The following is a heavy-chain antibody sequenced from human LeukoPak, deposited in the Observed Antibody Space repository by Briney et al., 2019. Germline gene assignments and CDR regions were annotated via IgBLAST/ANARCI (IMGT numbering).Heavy chain of an antibody. J-gene: IGHJ4*02. V-gene: IGHV4-4*07. D-gene: IGHD6-19*01. CDR2: IYTSGST. Sequence: PSETLSLTCTVSGGSISSYYWSWIRQPAGKGLVWIGRIYTSGSTNYNPSLKSRVTMSVDTSKNQFSLKLSSVTAADTAVYYCARRTVAGFDYWGQGTLVTVSS. CDR3: ARRTVAGFDY. CDR1: GGSISSYY.